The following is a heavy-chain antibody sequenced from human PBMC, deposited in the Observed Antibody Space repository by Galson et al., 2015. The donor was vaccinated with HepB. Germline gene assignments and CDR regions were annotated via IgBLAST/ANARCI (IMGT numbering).Heavy chain of an antibody. V-gene: IGHV1-2*05. D-gene: IGHD3-10*01. CDR3: ARGAYYGSGSEKVFDI. J-gene: IGHJ3*02. CDR1: GYAFTGYY. CDR2: INPNSGGT. Sequence: SVKVSCKASGYAFTGYYMHWVRQAPGQGLEWMGRINPNSGGTNYAQKFQGRVTMTRDTSISTAYMELSRLRSDDTVVYYCARGAYYGSGSEKVFDIWGQGTMVTVSS.